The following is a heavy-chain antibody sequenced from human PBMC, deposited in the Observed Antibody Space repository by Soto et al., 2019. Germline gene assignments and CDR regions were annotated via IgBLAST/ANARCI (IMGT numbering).Heavy chain of an antibody. CDR3: ARLPYYYDEVYFDY. CDR2: IYYSGST. CDR1: GGSISSYY. Sequence: PSETLSLTCTVSGGSISSYYWSWIRQPPGKGLEWIGYIYYSGSTNYNPSLKRRVTISVDTSKNQFSLKLSSVTAADTAVYYCARLPYYYDEVYFDYWGQGTLVTVSS. V-gene: IGHV4-59*01. D-gene: IGHD3-22*01. J-gene: IGHJ4*02.